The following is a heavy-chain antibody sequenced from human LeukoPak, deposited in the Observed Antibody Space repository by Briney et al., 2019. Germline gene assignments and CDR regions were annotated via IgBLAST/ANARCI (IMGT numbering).Heavy chain of an antibody. CDR1: GFTFSSYE. J-gene: IGHJ6*02. CDR2: ISSSGSTI. V-gene: IGHV3-48*03. Sequence: PGGSLRLSCAASGFTFSSYEMNWVRQAPGKGLEWVSYISSSGSTIYYADSVKGRFTISRDNAKNSLYLQMNSLRAEDTAVYYCARFHDYSNYGRYYHYGMDVWGQGTTVTVSS. CDR3: ARFHDYSNYGRYYHYGMDV. D-gene: IGHD4-11*01.